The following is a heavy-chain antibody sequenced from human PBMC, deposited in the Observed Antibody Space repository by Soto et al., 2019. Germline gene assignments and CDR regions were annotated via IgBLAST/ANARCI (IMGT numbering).Heavy chain of an antibody. Sequence: QVQLQESGPGLVKPSQTLSLTCTVSGGSISSVGYYWNWIRQHPGKGLEWIGYIYYSGRTYYNPSLRSRVTIPADSSEKQFYMKLSSVTAADTAVYFCARGYREAGYSSSWVFDYWGQGTPVNVSS. CDR1: GGSISSVGYY. J-gene: IGHJ4*02. D-gene: IGHD6-13*01. CDR3: ARGYREAGYSSSWVFDY. V-gene: IGHV4-31*03. CDR2: IYYSGRT.